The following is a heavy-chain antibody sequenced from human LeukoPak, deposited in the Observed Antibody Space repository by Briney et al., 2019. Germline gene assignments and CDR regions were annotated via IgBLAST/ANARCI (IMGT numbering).Heavy chain of an antibody. D-gene: IGHD1-7*01. V-gene: IGHV1-69*05. CDR2: IIPIFGTA. Sequence: SVTVSFKASGGTFSSYAISWVRQAPGQGLEWMGGIIPIFGTANYAQKFQGRVTITTDESTSTAYMELSSLRSEDTAVYYCARESAVPVTGTTGVFDYWGQGTLVTVPS. J-gene: IGHJ4*02. CDR3: ARESAVPVTGTTGVFDY. CDR1: GGTFSSYA.